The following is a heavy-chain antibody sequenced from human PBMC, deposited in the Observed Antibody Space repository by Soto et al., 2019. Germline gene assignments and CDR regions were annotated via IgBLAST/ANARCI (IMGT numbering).Heavy chain of an antibody. CDR1: GFTFSSYA. J-gene: IGHJ4*02. D-gene: IGHD3-10*01. V-gene: IGHV3-30-3*01. CDR3: AREAAWTPDYYGSGSYGGYFDY. Sequence: GGSLRLSCAASGFTFSSYAMHWVRQAPGKGLEWVAVISYDGSNKYYADSVKGRFTISRDNSKNTLYLQMNSLRAEDTAVYYCAREAAWTPDYYGSGSYGGYFDYWGQGTLVTVSS. CDR2: ISYDGSNK.